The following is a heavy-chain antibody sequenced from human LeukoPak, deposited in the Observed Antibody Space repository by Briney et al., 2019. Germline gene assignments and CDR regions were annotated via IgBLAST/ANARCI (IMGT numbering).Heavy chain of an antibody. J-gene: IGHJ3*02. CDR3: AKVAPPELAGATTWAFDI. CDR1: GFTFSSYA. V-gene: IGHV3-23*01. D-gene: IGHD1-26*01. CDR2: ISGSGGST. Sequence: GGSLRLSCAASGFTFSSYAMSWVRQAPGKGLEWVSAISGSGGSTYYADSVKGRFTISRDNSKNTLYLQMNSLRAEDTAVYYCAKVAPPELAGATTWAFDIWGQGTMVTVSS.